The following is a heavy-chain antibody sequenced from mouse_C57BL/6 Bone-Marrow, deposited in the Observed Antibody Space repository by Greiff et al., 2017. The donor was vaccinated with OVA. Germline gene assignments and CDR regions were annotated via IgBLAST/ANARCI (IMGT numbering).Heavy chain of an antibody. CDR3: ARRFYDYDPYYFDY. CDR2: IDPSDSYT. CDR1: GYTFTSYW. D-gene: IGHD2-4*01. Sequence: QVQLQQPGAELVKPGASVKLSCKASGYTFTSYWMQWVKQRPGQGLEWIGEIDPSDSYTNYNQKFKGKATLTVDTSSSTAYMQLSSLTSEDSAVYYSARRFYDYDPYYFDYWGQGTTLTVSS. V-gene: IGHV1-50*01. J-gene: IGHJ2*01.